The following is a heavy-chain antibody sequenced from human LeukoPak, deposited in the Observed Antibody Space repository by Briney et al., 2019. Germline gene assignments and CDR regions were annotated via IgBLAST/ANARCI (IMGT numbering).Heavy chain of an antibody. V-gene: IGHV5-51*01. Sequence: GESLKISCKASGYSFTTYWVAWVRPMPGKGPEWMGVIYPSDSDTRYSPSFKGQVTISADTSITTAYLQWASLKASDTAMYYCARLEGIAVAGNFDYWGQGTLVTVSS. J-gene: IGHJ4*02. CDR2: IYPSDSDT. CDR3: ARLEGIAVAGNFDY. D-gene: IGHD6-19*01. CDR1: GYSFTTYW.